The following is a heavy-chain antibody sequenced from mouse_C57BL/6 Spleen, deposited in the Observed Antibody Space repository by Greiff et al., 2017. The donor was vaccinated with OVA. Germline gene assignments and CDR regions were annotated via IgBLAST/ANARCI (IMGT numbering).Heavy chain of an antibody. CDR1: GFTFSSYA. Sequence: EVQRVESGGGLVKPGGSLKLSCAASGFTFSSYAMSWVRQTPEKRLEWVATISDGGSYTYYPDNVKGRFTISRDNAKNNLYLQRSHLKSEDTAMYYCARGIITTVVGDYFDYWGQGTTLTVSS. CDR3: ARGIITTVVGDYFDY. CDR2: ISDGGSYT. J-gene: IGHJ2*01. V-gene: IGHV5-4*01. D-gene: IGHD1-1*01.